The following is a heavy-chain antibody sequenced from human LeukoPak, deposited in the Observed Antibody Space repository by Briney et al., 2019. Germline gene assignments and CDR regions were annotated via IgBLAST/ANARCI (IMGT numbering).Heavy chain of an antibody. D-gene: IGHD3-22*01. CDR3: VGCGAYDTRDLEY. Sequence: GGSLRLSCAASGFTFRGYTMSGVRQAPGKGLEWVSSISSRRINIYYADSVKGRFTISRDNAKNTLYLQMNSLRAEDTAIYYCVGCGAYDTRDLEYWGQGILVTVSS. CDR1: GFTFRGYT. CDR2: ISSRRINI. J-gene: IGHJ4*02. V-gene: IGHV3-21*01.